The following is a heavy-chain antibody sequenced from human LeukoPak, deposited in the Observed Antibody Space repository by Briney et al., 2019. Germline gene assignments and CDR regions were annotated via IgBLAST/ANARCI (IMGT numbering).Heavy chain of an antibody. CDR1: GGTFSSYA. CDR3: ARYPSRTIFGVAEGFDY. V-gene: IGHV1-69*05. D-gene: IGHD3-3*01. CDR2: IIPIFGTA. J-gene: IGHJ4*02. Sequence: SVKVSCKASGGTFSSYAISWVRQAPGQGLEWMGGIIPIFGTANYAQTFQGRVTITTDESTSTAYMELSSLRSEDTAVYYCARYPSRTIFGVAEGFDYWGQGTLVTVSS.